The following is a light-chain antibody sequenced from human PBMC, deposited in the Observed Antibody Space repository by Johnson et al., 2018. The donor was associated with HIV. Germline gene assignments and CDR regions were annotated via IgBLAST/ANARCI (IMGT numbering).Light chain of an antibody. J-gene: IGLJ1*01. CDR1: SSNIGRNY. V-gene: IGLV1-51*01. CDR2: DNN. CDR3: GTWDSRLRTGF. Sequence: QSVLTQPPSVSAAPGQKVTISCSGSSSNIGRNYVSWYQQLPGTAPKLLIFDNNKRPSGIPDRFSGSKSGTSATLGITGLQTGDEADYYCGTWDSRLRTGFFGNGTKVTFL.